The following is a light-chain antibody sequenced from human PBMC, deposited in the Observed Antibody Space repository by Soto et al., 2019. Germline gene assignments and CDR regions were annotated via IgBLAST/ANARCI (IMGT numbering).Light chain of an antibody. V-gene: IGKV3-20*01. CDR1: QSISSNS. CDR2: DAS. CDR3: QQYGTSPYT. J-gene: IGKJ2*01. Sequence: EIVLTQSPGTLSLSPGERATLSCRASQSISSNSLAWYQQKPGQAPRLLIYDASSRATGVPDRFSGSGSGTDLTLTISILEPEDFAVYYCQQYGTSPYTFGQGTKLEIK.